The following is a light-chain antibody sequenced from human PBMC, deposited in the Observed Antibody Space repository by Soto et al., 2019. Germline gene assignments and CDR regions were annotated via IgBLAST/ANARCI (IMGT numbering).Light chain of an antibody. CDR2: DTS. V-gene: IGKV3-15*01. CDR3: QQYVNWSPVT. CDR1: QSVSIH. Sequence: MTQSPCTLAVSLGERATLSCRASQSVSIHLAWYQQKPGQAPRLLIYDTSTRAPRIPARFSGGVGRIEFSLSISRLQSEEIFVFYCQQYVNWSPVTFGQGNDWRL. J-gene: IGKJ5*01.